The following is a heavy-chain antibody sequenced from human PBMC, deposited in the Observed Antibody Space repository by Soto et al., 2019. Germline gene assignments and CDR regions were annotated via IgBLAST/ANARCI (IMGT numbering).Heavy chain of an antibody. CDR1: GFTFSSYS. D-gene: IGHD2-15*01. Sequence: GGSLRLSCAASGFTFSSYSMNWVRQAPGKGLEWVSSISSSSSYIYYADSVKGRFTISRDNAKNSLYLQMNSLRAEDTAVYYCASHYCSGSSCYGYFDYWGQGTLVTVS. J-gene: IGHJ4*02. CDR3: ASHYCSGSSCYGYFDY. CDR2: ISSSSSYI. V-gene: IGHV3-21*01.